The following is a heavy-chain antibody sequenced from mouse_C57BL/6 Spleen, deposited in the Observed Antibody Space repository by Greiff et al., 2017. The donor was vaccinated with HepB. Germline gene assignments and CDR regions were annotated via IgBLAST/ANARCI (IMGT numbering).Heavy chain of an antibody. CDR1: GFSLTSYG. V-gene: IGHV2-3*01. CDR2: IWGDGST. CDR3: AKPGNWGVPFAY. D-gene: IGHD2-1*01. J-gene: IGHJ3*01. Sequence: QVQLKESGPGLVAPSQSLSITCTVSGFSLTSYGVSWVRQPPGKGLEWLGVIWGDGSTNYHSALISRLSISKDNSKSQVFLKLNSLQTDDTATYYCAKPGNWGVPFAYWGQGTLVTVSA.